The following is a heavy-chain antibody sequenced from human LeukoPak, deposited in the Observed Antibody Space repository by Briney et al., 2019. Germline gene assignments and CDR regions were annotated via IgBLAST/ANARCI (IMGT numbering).Heavy chain of an antibody. CDR2: INPNSGGP. CDR1: GYSFTGFY. J-gene: IGHJ4*02. D-gene: IGHD3-3*01. Sequence: ASVKVSCKASGYSFTGFYIHWVRQAPGQGLEWMGWINPNSGGPKYAQKFQSRVTMTRATSISTAYMELSRLKSDDTAVYFCARRVGVIGATWPFDYWGQGTLVTVSS. V-gene: IGHV1-2*02. CDR3: ARRVGVIGATWPFDY.